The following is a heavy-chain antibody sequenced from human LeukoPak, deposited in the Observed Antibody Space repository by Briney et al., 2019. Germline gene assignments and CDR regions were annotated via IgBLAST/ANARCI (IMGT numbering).Heavy chain of an antibody. CDR1: GFTFSSYG. CDR3: AKWGDYDILTGYYVSDF. CDR2: ITGSGDTT. J-gene: IGHJ4*02. Sequence: PGGSLRLSCAASGFTFSSYGMHWVRQAPGKGLEWVSAITGSGDTTYYADSVKGRFTISRDNSKNTLYVEMNTLRAEDTAVYYCAKWGDYDILTGYYVSDFWGQGTLATVSS. D-gene: IGHD3-9*01. V-gene: IGHV3-23*01.